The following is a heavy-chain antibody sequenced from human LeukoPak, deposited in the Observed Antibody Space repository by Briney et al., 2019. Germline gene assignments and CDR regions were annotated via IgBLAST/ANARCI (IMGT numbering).Heavy chain of an antibody. D-gene: IGHD3-10*01. CDR1: GYTFTSYG. V-gene: IGHV1-18*04. Sequence: ASVKVSCKASGYTFTSYGISWVRQAPGQGLEWMGWISAYNGNTNYAQKVQGRVTMTTDTSTSTAYMELRSLRSDDTAVYYCARRSVLLWFGESGLDAFDIWGQGTMVTVSS. CDR2: ISAYNGNT. J-gene: IGHJ3*02. CDR3: ARRSVLLWFGESGLDAFDI.